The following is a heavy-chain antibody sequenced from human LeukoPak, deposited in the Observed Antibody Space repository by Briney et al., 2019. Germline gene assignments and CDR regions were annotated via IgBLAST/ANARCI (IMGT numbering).Heavy chain of an antibody. CDR3: AKDNRRHYTSGPNPDSLH. J-gene: IGHJ4*02. V-gene: IGHV3-9*01. Sequence: QSGGSLRLSCAGSGFIFNNYAMHWVRQPPGKGLEWVSGISWNSGSIDYADSVKGRFTISRDNAKNSLYLQMNSLRAEDTAFYYCAKDNRRHYTSGPNPDSLHWGQGALVTVSS. CDR2: ISWNSGSI. D-gene: IGHD6-19*01. CDR1: GFIFNNYA.